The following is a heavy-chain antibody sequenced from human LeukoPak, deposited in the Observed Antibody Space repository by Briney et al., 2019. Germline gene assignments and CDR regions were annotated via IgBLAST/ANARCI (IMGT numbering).Heavy chain of an antibody. V-gene: IGHV3-23*01. Sequence: GGSLRLSCAASGFTFSSYAMSWVHQAPGKGLEWVSAISGSGGSTYYADSVKGRFTISRDNSKNTLYLQMNSLRAEDTAVYYCAKRCMSYYYDSSGDEDAFDIWGQGTMVTVSS. J-gene: IGHJ3*02. CDR1: GFTFSSYA. CDR3: AKRCMSYYYDSSGDEDAFDI. D-gene: IGHD3-22*01. CDR2: ISGSGGST.